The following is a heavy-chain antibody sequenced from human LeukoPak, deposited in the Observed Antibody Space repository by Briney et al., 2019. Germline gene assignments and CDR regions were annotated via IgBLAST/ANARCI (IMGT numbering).Heavy chain of an antibody. Sequence: SETLSLTCTVSGGSISSYYWSWIRQPPGKGLEWIGNIYYSGSTYYNPSLKSRVTISVDTSKNQFSLKLSSVTAADTAVYYCARFTEDTSWYFDLWGRGTLVTVSS. J-gene: IGHJ2*01. CDR2: IYYSGST. D-gene: IGHD2-15*01. CDR1: GGSISSYY. V-gene: IGHV4-59*12. CDR3: ARFTEDTSWYFDL.